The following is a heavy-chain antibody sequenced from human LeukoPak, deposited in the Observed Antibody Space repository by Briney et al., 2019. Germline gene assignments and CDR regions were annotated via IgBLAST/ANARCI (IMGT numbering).Heavy chain of an antibody. CDR2: ISAYNGNT. CDR3: ARRRYDILTGYYN. D-gene: IGHD3-9*01. CDR1: GYTFTSYG. V-gene: IGHV1-18*01. J-gene: IGHJ4*02. Sequence: ASVKVSCKASGYTFTSYGISWVRQAPGQGLEWMGWISAYNGNTNYAQKFQGRVTMTRDTSISTAYMELSRLRSDDTAVYYCARRRYDILTGYYNWGQGTLVTVSS.